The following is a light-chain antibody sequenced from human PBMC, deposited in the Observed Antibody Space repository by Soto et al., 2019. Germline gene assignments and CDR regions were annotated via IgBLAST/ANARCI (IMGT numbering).Light chain of an antibody. CDR3: QQYNNWPPYT. V-gene: IGKV3-15*01. Sequence: EIVMTQSPATLSVSPGERATLSCRASQSVSSNLAWYQKKPGQAPRLLIYAAFTRATGIPARFSGSGSGTEVALTISSLQSEDFAVYYCQQYNNWPPYTFGQGTKLEIK. CDR2: AAF. J-gene: IGKJ2*01. CDR1: QSVSSN.